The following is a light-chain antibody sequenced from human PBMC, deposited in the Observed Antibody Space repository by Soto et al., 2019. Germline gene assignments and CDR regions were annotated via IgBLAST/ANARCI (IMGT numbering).Light chain of an antibody. J-gene: IGLJ3*02. Sequence: QSALTQPPSAPGTPGQRVIISCSGSSPNIGSNTVNWYRHLPRTAPKLLIHTSTQRPSGVPDRFSGSKSGTSASLAISGLQSEDEAEYYCGSWDDSLRGPVFGGGTKLTVL. CDR3: GSWDDSLRGPV. CDR1: SPNIGSNT. CDR2: TST. V-gene: IGLV1-44*01.